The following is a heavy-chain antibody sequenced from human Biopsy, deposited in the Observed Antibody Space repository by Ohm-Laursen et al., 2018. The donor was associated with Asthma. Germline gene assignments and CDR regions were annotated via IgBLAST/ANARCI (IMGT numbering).Heavy chain of an antibody. V-gene: IGHV3-30*03. Sequence: SLRLSCAAFGFTFGDYWMSWVRQVPGKGLEWVAVISYDGTNKDYADSVKGRFTISRDNSKNTLYLQMNSLRAEDTAVYYCARAISSSWWAVEYWGQGTLVTVSS. CDR2: ISYDGTNK. CDR3: ARAISSSWWAVEY. D-gene: IGHD6-6*01. CDR1: GFTFGDYW. J-gene: IGHJ4*02.